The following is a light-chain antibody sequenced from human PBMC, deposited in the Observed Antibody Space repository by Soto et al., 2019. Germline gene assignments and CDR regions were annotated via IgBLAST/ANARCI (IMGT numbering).Light chain of an antibody. CDR3: QQYGSSPRT. CDR2: GAS. V-gene: IGKV3-20*01. Sequence: EIGLTQSPGTLSLSPGERATLSCRASQSVSRSYLSWYQQKPGQAPRLLIYGASSRATGIPDRVSGSGSGTDCTLTISRLEPDDFAVYYCQQYGSSPRTFGQGTNEEIK. J-gene: IGKJ1*01. CDR1: QSVSRSY.